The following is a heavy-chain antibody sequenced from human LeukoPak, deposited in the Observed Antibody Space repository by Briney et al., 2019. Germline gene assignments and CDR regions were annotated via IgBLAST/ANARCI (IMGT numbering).Heavy chain of an antibody. D-gene: IGHD6-13*01. CDR2: ISSSGSTI. Sequence: GGSLRLSCAAAGFTFSIYAMHWVRQAPGKGLEWISYISSSGSTIYYADSVKGRFSTSRDNAKDSLYLQMNSLSAEDTAVYYCARAESITWYYWGQGTLVTVS. V-gene: IGHV3-48*03. CDR1: GFTFSIYA. CDR3: ARAESITWYY. J-gene: IGHJ4*02.